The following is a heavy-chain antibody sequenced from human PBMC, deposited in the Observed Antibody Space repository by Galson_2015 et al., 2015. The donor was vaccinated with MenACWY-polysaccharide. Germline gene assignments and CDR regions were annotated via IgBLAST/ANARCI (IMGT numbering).Heavy chain of an antibody. CDR1: GASISTTDW. CDR3: ARATSGWFAKMDS. V-gene: IGHV4-4*02. D-gene: IGHD6-19*01. CDR2: VYYTGST. Sequence: SETLSLTCAVSGASISTTDWWTWVRQPPGKGLEWIGQVYYTGSTNYNPSLKGRVTMSVDKSNNQFSLHLSSVTAADTALYFCARATSGWFAKMDSWGQGALVSVS. J-gene: IGHJ4*02.